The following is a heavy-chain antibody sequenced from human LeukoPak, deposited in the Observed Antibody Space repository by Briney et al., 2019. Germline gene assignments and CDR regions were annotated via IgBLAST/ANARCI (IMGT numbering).Heavy chain of an antibody. Sequence: GGSLRLSCAGSGITFSTYSMNWVRQPPGKGLVWVARITSDGSSTTYAESVKGRFTISRDNAKNTLYLQMNSLRAEDTAVYYCARDWYHAIDYWGQGTLVTVSS. CDR1: GITFSTYS. CDR2: ITSDGSST. J-gene: IGHJ4*02. CDR3: ARDWYHAIDY. D-gene: IGHD2-2*01. V-gene: IGHV3-74*03.